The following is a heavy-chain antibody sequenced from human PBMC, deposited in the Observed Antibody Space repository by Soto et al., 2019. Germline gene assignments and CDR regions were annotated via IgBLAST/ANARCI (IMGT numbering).Heavy chain of an antibody. D-gene: IGHD1-26*01. CDR3: ARDGGRHSGGIDY. V-gene: IGHV1-69*01. CDR1: GGTFSSYS. Sequence: QVQLVQSGAEVKKPGFSVNVSCKASGGTFSSYSINWVRQAPGQGLEWMGEIIPIFGTANYAQKFQGRVTITADESTSTAYMELSSLRSEETAVYYCARDGGRHSGGIDYWGQGTLVTVSS. J-gene: IGHJ4*02. CDR2: IIPIFGTA.